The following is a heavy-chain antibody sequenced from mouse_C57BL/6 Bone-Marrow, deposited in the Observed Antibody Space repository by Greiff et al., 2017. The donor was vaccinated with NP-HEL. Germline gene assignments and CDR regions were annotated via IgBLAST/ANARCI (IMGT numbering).Heavy chain of an antibody. CDR3: APSVLLRFAY. CDR2: IHPNSGST. CDR1: GYTFTSYW. V-gene: IGHV1-64*01. Sequence: QVQLQQSGAELVKPGASVKLSCKASGYTFTSYWMHWVKQRPGQGLEWIGMIHPNSGSTNYNEKFKSKATLTVDKSSSTAYMQLSSLTSEDSAVYYCAPSVLLRFAYWGQGTLVTVSA. D-gene: IGHD1-1*01. J-gene: IGHJ3*01.